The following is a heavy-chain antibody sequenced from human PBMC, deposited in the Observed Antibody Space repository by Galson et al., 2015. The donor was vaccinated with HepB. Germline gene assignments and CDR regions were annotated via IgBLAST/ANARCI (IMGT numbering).Heavy chain of an antibody. CDR2: ISTNNGNT. J-gene: IGHJ4*02. D-gene: IGHD4-17*01. CDR1: GYTYRSYS. V-gene: IGHV1-18*04. Sequence: QSGAEVKKPGASVKVSCKASGYTYRSYSITWVRQVPGQGLEWMGWISTNNGNTNYGQNLQGRVTMTTDTSTTTAYMELRNLRFGDTAVYYCARGKGTYGDYGFFLKYWGQGILVTVSS. CDR3: ARGKGTYGDYGFFLKY.